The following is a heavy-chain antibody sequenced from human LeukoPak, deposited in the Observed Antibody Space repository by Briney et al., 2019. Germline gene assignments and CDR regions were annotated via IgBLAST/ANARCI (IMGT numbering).Heavy chain of an antibody. J-gene: IGHJ4*02. Sequence: SETLSLTCTVSGGSISSYYWSWIRQPPGKGLKWIGNIYYSGYTTYSPSLRSRVTISVDTSKNQFSLKLSSVTAADTAVYYCARRGSRPYGSGSYYKTYYFDYWGQGTLVTVSS. CDR1: GGSISSYY. CDR3: ARRGSRPYGSGSYYKTYYFDY. V-gene: IGHV4-59*12. CDR2: IYYSGYT. D-gene: IGHD3-10*01.